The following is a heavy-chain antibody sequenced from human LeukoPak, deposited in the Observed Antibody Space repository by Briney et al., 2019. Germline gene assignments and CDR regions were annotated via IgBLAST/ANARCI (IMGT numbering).Heavy chain of an antibody. D-gene: IGHD2-2*01. J-gene: IGHJ6*02. CDR1: GGSISSYY. V-gene: IGHV4-4*07. CDR3: ASSSIWNQYYGMDV. Sequence: SETLSLTCTASGGSISSYYWSWIRQPAGKGLEWIGRIYTSGSTNYNPSLKSRVTMSVDTSKNQFSLKLSSVTAADTAVYYCASSSIWNQYYGMDVWGQGTTVTVSS. CDR2: IYTSGST.